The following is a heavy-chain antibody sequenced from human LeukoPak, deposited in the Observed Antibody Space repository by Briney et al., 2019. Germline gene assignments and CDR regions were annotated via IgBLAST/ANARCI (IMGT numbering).Heavy chain of an antibody. D-gene: IGHD1-26*01. CDR2: ISGSGANT. CDR1: GFTFSSYD. Sequence: GGSLRLSCAASGFTFSSYDMSWVRQAPGKGLNWVSSISGSGANTHYADSVKGRFTISRDNSKNTLNLQMNSLRVEDTAVYYCAKDLRGSYSVFDHWGQGTLVTVSS. V-gene: IGHV3-23*01. CDR3: AKDLRGSYSVFDH. J-gene: IGHJ4*02.